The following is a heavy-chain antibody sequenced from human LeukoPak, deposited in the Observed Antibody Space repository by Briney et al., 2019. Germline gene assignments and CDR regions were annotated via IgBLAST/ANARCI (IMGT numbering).Heavy chain of an antibody. J-gene: IGHJ6*03. CDR1: GSTFSSYW. CDR3: ARELGVLRFLESYMDV. Sequence: QTGGSLRLSCAASGSTFSSYWMSWVRQAPGKGLEWVANIKQDGSEKNYVDSVKGRFTISRDNSKNTLYLQMNSLRAEDTAVYYCARELGVLRFLESYMDVWGKGTTVTVSS. V-gene: IGHV3-7*03. D-gene: IGHD3-3*01. CDR2: IKQDGSEK.